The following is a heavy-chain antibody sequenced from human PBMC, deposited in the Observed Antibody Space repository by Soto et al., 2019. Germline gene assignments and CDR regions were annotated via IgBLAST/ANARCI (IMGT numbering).Heavy chain of an antibody. CDR1: GFTFSSYW. CDR3: ARDVLRYFDWTHYYYYGMDV. Sequence: GSLRLSCAASGFTFSSYWMSWVRQAPGKGLEWVANIKQDGSEKYYVDSVKGRFTISRDNAKNSLYLQMNSLRAEDTAVYYCARDVLRYFDWTHYYYYGMDVWGQGTTVTVSS. J-gene: IGHJ6*02. V-gene: IGHV3-7*01. D-gene: IGHD3-9*01. CDR2: IKQDGSEK.